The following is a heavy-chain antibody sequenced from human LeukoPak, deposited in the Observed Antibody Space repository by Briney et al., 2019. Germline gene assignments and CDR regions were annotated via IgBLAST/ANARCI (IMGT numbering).Heavy chain of an antibody. V-gene: IGHV3-21*01. CDR2: IGTVSFHR. J-gene: IGHJ5*02. CDR1: GFVFSTYG. D-gene: IGHD1-7*01. Sequence: GGSLRLSCAASGFVFSTYGMNWVRQAPGKGLEWVSSIGTVSFHRYYTDSVKGRFTISRDNAKNSLFLQMDSLRVEDTAIYYCVRDANPASGELIDDNWFDPWGQGTLVTASS. CDR3: VRDANPASGELIDDNWFDP.